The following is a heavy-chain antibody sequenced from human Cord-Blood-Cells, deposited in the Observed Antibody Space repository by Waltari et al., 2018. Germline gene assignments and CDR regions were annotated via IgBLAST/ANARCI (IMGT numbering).Heavy chain of an antibody. J-gene: IGHJ6*02. CDR3: ARVTDFWSGYYYGMDV. CDR2: INHSGST. D-gene: IGHD3-3*01. CDR1: GGSFSGYY. Sequence: QVQLQQWGAGLLKPSETLSPTCAVSGGSFSGYYWSWLRQPPGKGLEWIGEINHSGSTNYNPSLKSRVTISVDTSKNQFSLKLSSVTAADTAVYYCARVTDFWSGYYYGMDVWGQGTTVTVSS. V-gene: IGHV4-34*01.